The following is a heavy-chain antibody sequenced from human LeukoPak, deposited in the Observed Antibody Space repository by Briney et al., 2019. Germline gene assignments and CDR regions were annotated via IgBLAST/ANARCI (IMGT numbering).Heavy chain of an antibody. J-gene: IGHJ3*02. CDR2: IRYDGSNK. V-gene: IGHV3-30*02. Sequence: GGSLRLSCAASGFTFSSYGMHWVRQAPGKGLEWLAFIRYDGSNKYYADSVKGRFTISRDNSKNTLYLQMNSLRAEDTAVYFCARLSSWVFEIWGQGTMVTVSS. D-gene: IGHD2-21*02. CDR1: GFTFSSYG. CDR3: ARLSSWVFEI.